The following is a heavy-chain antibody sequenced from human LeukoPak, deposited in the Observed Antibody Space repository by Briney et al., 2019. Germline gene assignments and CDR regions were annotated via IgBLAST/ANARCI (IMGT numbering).Heavy chain of an antibody. Sequence: SETLSLTCTVSGGSINIYYWSWIRQPPGKGLEWIGYIYYTGSTTNYNPSLKSRVTISVDTSKNQFSLKLSSVTAADTAVYYCARHSTFEIWGQGTMVSVSS. V-gene: IGHV4-59*08. CDR2: IYYTGSTT. CDR1: GGSINIYY. J-gene: IGHJ3*02. CDR3: ARHSTFEI.